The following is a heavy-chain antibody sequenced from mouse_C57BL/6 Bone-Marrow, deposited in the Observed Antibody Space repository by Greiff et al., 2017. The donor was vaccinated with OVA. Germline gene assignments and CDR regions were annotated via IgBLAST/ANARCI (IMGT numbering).Heavy chain of an antibody. Sequence: QVQLKESGAELARPGASVKLSCKASGYTFTSYGISWVKQRTGQGLEWIGEIYPRSGNTYYNEKFKGKATLTADKSSSTAYMELRSLTSEDSAVYFCARKIYPGAYWGQGTLVTVSA. J-gene: IGHJ3*01. D-gene: IGHD2-1*01. CDR2: IYPRSGNT. CDR3: ARKIYPGAY. V-gene: IGHV1-81*01. CDR1: GYTFTSYG.